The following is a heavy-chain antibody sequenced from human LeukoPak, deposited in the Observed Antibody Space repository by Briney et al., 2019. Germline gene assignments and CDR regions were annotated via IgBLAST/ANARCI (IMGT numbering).Heavy chain of an antibody. CDR3: ARADSSGYYHPIN. D-gene: IGHD3-22*01. CDR2: ITLSSSTT. V-gene: IGHV3-48*01. Sequence: GGSLRLSCAASGFNFNNYNMNWVRQAPGKGLEWVSYITLSSSTTYYADSVKGRFTISRDNAKNSLYLQMNSLRAEDTAVYYCARADSSGYYHPINWGQGTLVTVSS. J-gene: IGHJ4*02. CDR1: GFNFNNYN.